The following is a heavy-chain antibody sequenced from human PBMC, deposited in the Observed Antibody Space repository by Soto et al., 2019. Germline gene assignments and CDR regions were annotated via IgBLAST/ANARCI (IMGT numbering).Heavy chain of an antibody. J-gene: IGHJ4*02. V-gene: IGHV3-30-3*01. CDR3: ARGAGLYDSSGFYYGY. CDR1: GFTFSNYA. CDR2: ISYDGTNK. D-gene: IGHD3-22*01. Sequence: GGSRRLSCAASGFTFSNYAMHWVRQAPGKGLEWVALISYDGTNKYYADSVKGRFTISRDNSQNTLYLQMHSLRAEDTAVYYCARGAGLYDSSGFYYGYWGQGTLVTVSS.